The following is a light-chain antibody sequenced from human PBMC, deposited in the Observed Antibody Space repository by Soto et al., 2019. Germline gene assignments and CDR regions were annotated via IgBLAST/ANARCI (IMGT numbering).Light chain of an antibody. V-gene: IGLV2-23*02. J-gene: IGLJ1*01. Sequence: QSVLTQPASVSGSPGQSITISCTGASSDVGGYNLVSWYQQHPGKAPKLMIYEVTERPSGVSNRFSGSKSGNAASLTISGLQAEDESDYYCCSFAGHSTYVFGTGTKVT. CDR1: SSDVGGYNL. CDR2: EVT. CDR3: CSFAGHSTYV.